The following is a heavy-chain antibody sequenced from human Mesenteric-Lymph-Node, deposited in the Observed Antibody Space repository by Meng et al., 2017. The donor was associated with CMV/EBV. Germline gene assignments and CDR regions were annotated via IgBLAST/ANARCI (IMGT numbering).Heavy chain of an antibody. Sequence: GESLKISCAASGFTVSSNEMSWVRQAPGKGLEWVSAISGSGGSTYYADSVKGRFIIFRDNSKNTLYLQMSSLRAEDTAVYYCARSTGIATPGPFDYWGQGTRVTVSS. V-gene: IGHV3-23*01. D-gene: IGHD6-13*01. J-gene: IGHJ4*02. CDR3: ARSTGIATPGPFDY. CDR1: GFTVSSNE. CDR2: ISGSGGST.